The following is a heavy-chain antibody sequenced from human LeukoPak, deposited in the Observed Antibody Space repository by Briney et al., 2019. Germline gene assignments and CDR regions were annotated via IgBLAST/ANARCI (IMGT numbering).Heavy chain of an antibody. D-gene: IGHD3-9*01. Sequence: SETLSLTCTVSGRSISSSSYYWGWLRQPPGKGLEWIGSIYYSGSTYYHPSLKSRVTISVDTSKNQFSLKLSSVTAADTAVYYCARVRPQYYDILTGYWAFDYWGQGTLVTVSS. J-gene: IGHJ4*02. CDR3: ARVRPQYYDILTGYWAFDY. CDR1: GRSISSSSYY. CDR2: IYYSGST. V-gene: IGHV4-39*07.